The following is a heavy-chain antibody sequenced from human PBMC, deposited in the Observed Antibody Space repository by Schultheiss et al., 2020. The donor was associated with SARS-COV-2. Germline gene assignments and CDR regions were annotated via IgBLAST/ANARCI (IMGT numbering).Heavy chain of an antibody. Sequence: SETLSLTCTVSGGSISSGSYYWSWIRQPAGKGLEWIGRIYTSGSTNYNPSLKSRVTISVDTSKNQFSLKLSSVTAADTAVYYCARESRVITMWGMDVWGQGTTVTVSS. V-gene: IGHV4-61*02. CDR2: IYTSGST. CDR3: ARESRVITMWGMDV. D-gene: IGHD3-10*02. CDR1: GGSISSGSYY. J-gene: IGHJ6*02.